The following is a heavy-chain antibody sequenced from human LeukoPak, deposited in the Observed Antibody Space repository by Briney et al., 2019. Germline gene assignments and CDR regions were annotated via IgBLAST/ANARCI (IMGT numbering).Heavy chain of an antibody. CDR1: GGSISSSSYY. CDR2: IYYSGSS. CDR3: ARHLGIQLWLSGPYPNYYFDY. J-gene: IGHJ4*02. V-gene: IGHV4-39*01. D-gene: IGHD5-18*01. Sequence: SETLSLTCTVSGGSISSSSYYWGWIRQPPGKGLEWIGSIYYSGSSYYNPSLKSRVTISVDTSKNQFSLKLSSVTAADTAVYYCARHLGIQLWLSGPYPNYYFDYWGQGTLVTVSS.